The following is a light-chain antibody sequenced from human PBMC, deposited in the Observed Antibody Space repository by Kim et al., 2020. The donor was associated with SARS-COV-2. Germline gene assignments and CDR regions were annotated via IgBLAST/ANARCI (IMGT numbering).Light chain of an antibody. V-gene: IGLV3-1*01. CDR1: KLGEKY. J-gene: IGLJ2*01. Sequence: SYELTQPPSVSVSPGQTASITCSGNKLGEKYACWYQQKPGQSPVVVIYQDTKRPSGIPERFSGSNSGNTATLTISGTQAMDEADYYCQAWDSSTVVFGGG. CDR2: QDT. CDR3: QAWDSSTVV.